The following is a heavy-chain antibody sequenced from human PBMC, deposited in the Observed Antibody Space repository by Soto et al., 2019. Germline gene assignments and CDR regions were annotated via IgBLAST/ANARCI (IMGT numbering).Heavy chain of an antibody. J-gene: IGHJ6*03. CDR3: ASKTRPLYYYYYMDV. Sequence: SETLSLTCAVYGGSFSGYYWSWIRQPPGKGLEWIGEINHSGSTNYNPSLKSRVTISVDTSKNQFSLKLSSVTAADTAVYYCASKTRPLYYYYYMDVWGKGTTVTVSS. D-gene: IGHD3-16*02. CDR2: INHSGST. CDR1: GGSFSGYY. V-gene: IGHV4-34*01.